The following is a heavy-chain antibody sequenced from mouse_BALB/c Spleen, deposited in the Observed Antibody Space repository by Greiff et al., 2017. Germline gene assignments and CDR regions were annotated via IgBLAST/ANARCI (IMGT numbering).Heavy chain of an antibody. V-gene: IGHV2-2*02. D-gene: IGHD3-3*01. CDR3: ARGWGALYAMDY. CDR1: GFSLTSYG. CDR2: IWSGGST. Sequence: QVQLKESGPGLVQPSQSLSITCTVSGFSLTSYGVHWVRQSPGKGLEWLGVIWSGGSTDYNAAFISRLSISKDNSKSQVFFKMNSLQANDTAIYYCARGWGALYAMDYWGQGTSVTVSS. J-gene: IGHJ4*01.